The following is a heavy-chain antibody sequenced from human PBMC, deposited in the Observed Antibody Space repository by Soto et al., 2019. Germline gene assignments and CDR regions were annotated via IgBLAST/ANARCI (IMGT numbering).Heavy chain of an antibody. D-gene: IGHD2-2*01. Sequence: SETLSLTCTVSGGSISSSSYYWGWIRQPPGKGLEWIGSIYYSGSTYYNPSLKSRVTISVDTSKNQFSLKLSSVTAADTAVYYCERRSLYCSSTSCPDYWGQGTLVTVSS. J-gene: IGHJ4*02. CDR2: IYYSGST. CDR1: GGSISSSSYY. CDR3: ERRSLYCSSTSCPDY. V-gene: IGHV4-39*01.